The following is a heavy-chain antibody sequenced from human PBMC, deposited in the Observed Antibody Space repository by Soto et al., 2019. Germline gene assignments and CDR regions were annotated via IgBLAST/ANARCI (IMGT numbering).Heavy chain of an antibody. CDR1: GFTFSSYE. V-gene: IGHV3-48*03. CDR3: ARVYGSGAGWFDP. D-gene: IGHD3-10*01. CDR2: ISSSGSTI. J-gene: IGHJ5*02. Sequence: PGGSLRLSCAASGFTFSSYEMNWVRQAPGKGLEWVSYISSSGSTIYYADSVKGRLTISRDNAKNSLYLQMNSLRAEDTAVYYCARVYGSGAGWFDPWGQGTLVTVSS.